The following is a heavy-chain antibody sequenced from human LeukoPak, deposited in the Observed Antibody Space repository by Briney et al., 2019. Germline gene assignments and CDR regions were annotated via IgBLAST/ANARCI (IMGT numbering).Heavy chain of an antibody. J-gene: IGHJ4*02. D-gene: IGHD2-2*01. CDR1: GYTFTGYY. CDR3: ARDHGCSSTSCYFYYFDY. Sequence: ASVKVSCKASGYTFTGYYMHWVRQAPGQGLEWMGRINPNSGGTNYAQKFQGRVTMTRDTSISTAYMELSRLRSDDTAVYYCARDHGCSSTSCYFYYFDYWGQGTLVTVSS. V-gene: IGHV1-2*06. CDR2: INPNSGGT.